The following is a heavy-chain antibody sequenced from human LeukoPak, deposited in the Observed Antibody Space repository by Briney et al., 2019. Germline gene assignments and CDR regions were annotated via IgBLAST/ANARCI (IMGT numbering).Heavy chain of an antibody. J-gene: IGHJ6*02. CDR1: GFTFSDYY. CDR2: ISSSGSTI. CDR3: ARGPNYCSSTSCYEGGQNYGMDV. V-gene: IGHV3-11*01. D-gene: IGHD2-2*01. Sequence: GGSLRLSCAASGFTFSDYYMSWIRQAPGKGLEWVSYISSSGSTIYYADSVKGRFTISRDNAKNSLYLQMNSLRAEDTAVYYCARGPNYCSSTSCYEGGQNYGMDVWGQGTTVTVSS.